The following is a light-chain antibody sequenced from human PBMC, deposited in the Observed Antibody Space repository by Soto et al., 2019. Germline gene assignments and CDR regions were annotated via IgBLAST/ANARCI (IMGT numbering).Light chain of an antibody. J-gene: IGLJ1*01. Sequence: SYELTQPASVSVAPGQTARVTCGGINVASRRVHWFQQKPGQAPVLVVYDDRDRPSGIPERFSGANSGNTATLTISRVEAGDEADYFCQVWDSASDHYVFGTGTKVTVL. CDR2: DDR. CDR1: NVASRR. CDR3: QVWDSASDHYV. V-gene: IGLV3-21*02.